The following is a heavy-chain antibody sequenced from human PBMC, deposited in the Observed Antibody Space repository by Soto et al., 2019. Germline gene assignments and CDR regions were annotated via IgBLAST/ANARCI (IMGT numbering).Heavy chain of an antibody. V-gene: IGHV3-33*01. CDR1: GFTFSSYG. CDR3: ARKRGYGFDV. D-gene: IGHD3-10*01. J-gene: IGHJ3*01. CDR2: IWYDGSNE. Sequence: QVQLVASGGGVVQPGRSLRLSCAVSGFTFSSYGMHWVRQAPGKGLEWVAVIWYDGSNENYVDSVKGRFTISRDNSKNTLYLQMNNLRAEDTAVYSCARKRGYGFDVWGQGTMVTVTS.